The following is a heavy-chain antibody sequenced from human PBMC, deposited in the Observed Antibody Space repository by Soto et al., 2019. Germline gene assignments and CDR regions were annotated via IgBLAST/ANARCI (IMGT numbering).Heavy chain of an antibody. D-gene: IGHD2-15*01. CDR3: ARALIVVVVAATRSGFDY. V-gene: IGHV4-34*01. CDR1: GGSFSGYY. CDR2: INHSGST. J-gene: IGHJ4*02. Sequence: SETLSLTCAVYGGSFSGYYWSWIRQPPGKGLEWIGEINHSGSTNYNPSLKSRVTISVDTSKNQFSLKLSSVTAADTAVYYCARALIVVVVAATRSGFDYWGQGTLVTVSS.